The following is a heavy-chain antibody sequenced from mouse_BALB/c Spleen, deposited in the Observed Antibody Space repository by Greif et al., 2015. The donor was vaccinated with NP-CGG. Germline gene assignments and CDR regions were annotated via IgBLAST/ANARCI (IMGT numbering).Heavy chain of an antibody. D-gene: IGHD2-4*01. V-gene: IGHV3-8*02. CDR3: AWEIRDAMDY. CDR2: ISYSGST. J-gene: IGHJ4*01. CDR1: GDSITSGY. Sequence: EVKLVESGPSLVKPSQTLSLTCSVTGDSITSGYWNWIRKFPGNKLEYMGYISYSGSTYYNPSLESRISITRDTSKNQYYLQLNSVTTEDTATYYCAWEIRDAMDYWGQGTSVTVSS.